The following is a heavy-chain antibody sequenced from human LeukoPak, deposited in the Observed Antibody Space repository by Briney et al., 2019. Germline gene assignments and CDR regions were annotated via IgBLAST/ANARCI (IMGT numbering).Heavy chain of an antibody. V-gene: IGHV3-21*01. J-gene: IGHJ4*02. CDR3: ARGEASSRFDF. D-gene: IGHD6-13*01. CDR2: ITSGRTYT. CDR1: GFTFTAFS. Sequence: GGSLRLSCAAPGFTFTAFSMNWVRHAPGKGLEWVSSITSGRTYTYYADSVKGRFTISRDNAKKSLYLQMNSLRADDSAVYYCARGEASSRFDFWGQGTLVTVPS.